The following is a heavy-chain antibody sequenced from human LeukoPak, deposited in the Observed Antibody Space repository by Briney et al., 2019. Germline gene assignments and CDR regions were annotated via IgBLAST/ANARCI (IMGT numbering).Heavy chain of an antibody. J-gene: IGHJ3*02. V-gene: IGHV3-30*04. D-gene: IGHD4-17*01. CDR3: AREGVQTTVDAFDI. CDR2: ISHDGSDK. CDR1: GFTLKIYP. Sequence: PGGSLRLSCAASGFTLKIYPMHWVRQAPGAGLEWLSVISHDGSDKNNADSVKGRFIISRDNSKNTIYLQLNSLRPEDTAMYYCAREGVQTTVDAFDIWGLGTMVIVSS.